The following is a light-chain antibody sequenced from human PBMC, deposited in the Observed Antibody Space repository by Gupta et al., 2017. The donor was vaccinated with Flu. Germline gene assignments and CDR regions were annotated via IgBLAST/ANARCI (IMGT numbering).Light chain of an antibody. CDR1: SSNIGAGYD. CDR2: GNS. V-gene: IGLV1-40*01. Sequence: QSVLTQPPSVSGAPGQRVTISCTGSSSNIGAGYDVHWYQQLPGTAPKLLIYGNSNRPSGVPDRFSGSKYGTSASLAITGLQAEDEADYYCQSYDSSLSVQVFGGGTKLTVL. CDR3: QSYDSSLSVQV. J-gene: IGLJ2*01.